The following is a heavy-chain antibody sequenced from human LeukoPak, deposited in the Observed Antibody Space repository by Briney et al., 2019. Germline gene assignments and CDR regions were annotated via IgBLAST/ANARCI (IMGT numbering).Heavy chain of an antibody. Sequence: GGSLRLACAASVFTFSSYAMSWVRQAPGKGLEWVSSLSGSGDDTYYADSVKGRFTISRDNSKNTLYLQMNSLRAEDTAIYYCAKTETSWWYPAFDIWGHGTMVTVSS. J-gene: IGHJ3*02. CDR2: LSGSGDDT. CDR1: VFTFSSYA. V-gene: IGHV3-23*01. D-gene: IGHD2-15*01. CDR3: AKTETSWWYPAFDI.